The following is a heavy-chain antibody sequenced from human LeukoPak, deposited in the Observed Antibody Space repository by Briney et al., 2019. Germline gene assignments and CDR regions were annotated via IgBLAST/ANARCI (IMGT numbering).Heavy chain of an antibody. D-gene: IGHD1-26*01. CDR2: IYSGGST. Sequence: PGGSLRLSCAASGFTVSSNYMSWVRQAPGKGLEWVSVIYSGGSTYYADSVKGRFTISRDNSKNTLFLQMNSLRAEDTAVYYCARSSGSYYDGPDYWGQGTLVTVSS. CDR3: ARSSGSYYDGPDY. CDR1: GFTVSSNY. V-gene: IGHV3-53*01. J-gene: IGHJ4*02.